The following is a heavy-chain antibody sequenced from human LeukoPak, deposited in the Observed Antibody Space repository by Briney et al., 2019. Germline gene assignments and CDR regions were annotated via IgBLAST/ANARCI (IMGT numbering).Heavy chain of an antibody. J-gene: IGHJ4*02. Sequence: PSETLSLTCAVYGGSFSGYYWSWIRQPPGKGLEWIGEINHSGSTNYNPSLKSRVTISVDTSKNQFSLKLSSVTAADTAVYYCARGQTIVGATGDFWGRGTLVTVSS. CDR1: GGSFSGYY. D-gene: IGHD1-26*01. V-gene: IGHV4-34*01. CDR3: ARGQTIVGATGDF. CDR2: INHSGST.